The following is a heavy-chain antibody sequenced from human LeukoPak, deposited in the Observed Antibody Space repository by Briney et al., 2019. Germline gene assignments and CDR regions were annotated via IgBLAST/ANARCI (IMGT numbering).Heavy chain of an antibody. V-gene: IGHV1-69*13. Sequence: ASVKVSCKASGGTFSSYAISWVRQAPGQGLEWMGGIIPIFGTANYAQKFQGRVTITADESTSTAYMELSSLRSEDTAVYYCARDGRLRFLEDYYYMDVWGKGTTVTVS. J-gene: IGHJ6*03. CDR2: IIPIFGTA. D-gene: IGHD3-3*01. CDR3: ARDGRLRFLEDYYYMDV. CDR1: GGTFSSYA.